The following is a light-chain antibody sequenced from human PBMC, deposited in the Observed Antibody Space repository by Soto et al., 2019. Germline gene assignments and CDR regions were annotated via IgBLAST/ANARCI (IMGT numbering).Light chain of an antibody. CDR1: QSISSW. Sequence: DSQMTQSPSTLSAYVGDRVTRTCRASQSISSWLAWYQQKPGKVPKLLIYGASTLHSGVPSRFSGSGSGTDFTLTISSLQPEDVATYYCQKYDSAPRTFGQGAEVDI. CDR2: GAS. CDR3: QKYDSAPRT. J-gene: IGKJ1*01. V-gene: IGKV1-27*01.